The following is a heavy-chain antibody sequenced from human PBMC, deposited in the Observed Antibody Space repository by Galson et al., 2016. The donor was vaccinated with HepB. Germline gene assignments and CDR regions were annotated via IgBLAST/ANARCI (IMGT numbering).Heavy chain of an antibody. Sequence: CAISGDSVSTNSAAWNWIRQSPSRGLEWLGRTYYRSKWYNAYALSVKSRITINPDTSKNQFSLQLNSVTPEDTAVYYCARAKANWDGGGDNWFDPWGQGTLVTVSS. CDR1: GDSVSTNSAA. V-gene: IGHV6-1*01. CDR2: TYYRSKWYN. CDR3: ARAKANWDGGGDNWFDP. J-gene: IGHJ5*02. D-gene: IGHD7-27*01.